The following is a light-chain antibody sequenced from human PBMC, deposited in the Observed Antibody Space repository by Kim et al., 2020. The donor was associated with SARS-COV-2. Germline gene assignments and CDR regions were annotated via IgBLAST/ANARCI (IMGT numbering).Light chain of an antibody. CDR3: QVWDSFTTGV. CDR1: NIENKN. J-gene: IGLJ1*01. Sequence: SYELTQPLSVSVALGQTATIPCGGDNIENKNVHWYQQKAGQPPVLVIYTDSKRPSGIPERFSGSNSANTATLTISGAQVGDEAVYYCQVWDSFTTGVFGTGTEVTVL. V-gene: IGLV3-9*01. CDR2: TDS.